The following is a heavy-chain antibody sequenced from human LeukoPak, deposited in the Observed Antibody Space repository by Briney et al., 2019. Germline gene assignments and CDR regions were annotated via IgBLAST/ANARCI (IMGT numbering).Heavy chain of an antibody. J-gene: IGHJ4*02. CDR1: GGSISSYY. CDR2: IYYSGST. CDR3: ARGDHGDYAEGIDY. V-gene: IGHV4-59*01. Sequence: PSETLSLTCTVSGGSISSYYWSWIRQPPGKGLEWIGYIYYSGSTNYNPSLKSRVTISVDTSKNQFSLKLSSVTAADTAVYYCARGDHGDYAEGIDYWGQGTLVTVSS. D-gene: IGHD4-17*01.